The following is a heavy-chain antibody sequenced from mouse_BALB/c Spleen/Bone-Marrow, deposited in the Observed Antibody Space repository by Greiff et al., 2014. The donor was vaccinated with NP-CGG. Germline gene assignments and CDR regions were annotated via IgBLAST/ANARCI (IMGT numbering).Heavy chain of an antibody. CDR1: GYTFTSHY. CDR3: TRLSLLRGYFDY. J-gene: IGHJ2*01. Sequence: VQLQQSGAELVKPGTSVKLSRKASGYTFTSHYIYWVKQRPGQGLKWIGEINPNNGGTNFNEKFKSKATLTVDKSSSTAYMQLSSLTSEDSAVYYCTRLSLLRGYFDYWGQGTTLTVSS. CDR2: INPNNGGT. D-gene: IGHD1-2*01. V-gene: IGHV1S81*02.